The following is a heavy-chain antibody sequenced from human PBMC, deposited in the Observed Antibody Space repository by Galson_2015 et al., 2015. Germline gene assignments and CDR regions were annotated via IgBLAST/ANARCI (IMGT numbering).Heavy chain of an antibody. CDR2: ISGGGGNT. Sequence: SLRLSCAASGFTFSNYAMNWVRRAPGKGLEWVSAISGGGGNTHYADSVKGRFTISRDNSKNTLYLQMNSLRAEDTAVYYCAKGSGNWGSHFDYWGQGTLVTVSS. CDR1: GFTFSNYA. J-gene: IGHJ4*02. CDR3: AKGSGNWGSHFDY. D-gene: IGHD7-27*01. V-gene: IGHV3-23*01.